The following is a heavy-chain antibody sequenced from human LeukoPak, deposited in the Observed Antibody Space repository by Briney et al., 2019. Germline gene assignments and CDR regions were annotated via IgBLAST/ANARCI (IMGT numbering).Heavy chain of an antibody. D-gene: IGHD6-19*01. J-gene: IGHJ6*02. CDR1: GFTFDDYA. CDR3: AKDVETSSGWYGGFNYYYGMDV. Sequence: GGSLRLSCAASGFTFDDYAMHWVRQAPGKGLEWVSGISWNSGSIGYADSVKGRFTISRDNAKNSLYLQMNSLRAEDTALYYCAKDVETSSGWYGGFNYYYGMDVWGQGTTVTVSS. V-gene: IGHV3-9*01. CDR2: ISWNSGSI.